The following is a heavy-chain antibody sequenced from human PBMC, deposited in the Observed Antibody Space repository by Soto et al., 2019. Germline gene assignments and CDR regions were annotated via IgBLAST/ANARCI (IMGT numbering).Heavy chain of an antibody. V-gene: IGHV3-64D*08. CDR2: ISSNGGST. CDR1: GFTFSSYA. D-gene: IGHD6-13*01. J-gene: IGHJ5*02. CDR3: VKDVSAAADWFDP. Sequence: GGSLRLSCSASGFTFSSYAMHWVRQAPGKGLEYVSAISSNGGSTYYADSVKGRFTISRGNSKNTLYLQMSSLGAEDTAVYYCVKDVSAAADWFDPWGKGTLVTVSS.